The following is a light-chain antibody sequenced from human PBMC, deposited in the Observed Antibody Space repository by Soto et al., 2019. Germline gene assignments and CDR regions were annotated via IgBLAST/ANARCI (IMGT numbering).Light chain of an antibody. J-gene: IGKJ1*01. Sequence: EIVVTQSPATLSVSPGESATLSCRASQSVSNNLAWYQQRPGQAPTLLIYRASERATGVPDRFSGSGSGTEFTLTIGSLQSEDFVVYYCQQYNNWPTWTFGQGTKV. CDR1: QSVSNN. CDR3: QQYNNWPTWT. V-gene: IGKV3-15*01. CDR2: RAS.